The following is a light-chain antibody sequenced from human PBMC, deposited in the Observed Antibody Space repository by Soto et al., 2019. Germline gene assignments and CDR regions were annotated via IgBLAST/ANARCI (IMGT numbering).Light chain of an antibody. CDR2: AVS. CDR1: RSDVGAYNY. J-gene: IGLJ2*01. Sequence: QSALTQPASVSGSPGQSITISCNGSRSDVGAYNYVSWYQHHPGKVPKLIIYAVSNRPSGVSNRFSGSKSANTASLTISGLRAEDEAEYYCTSYIGTDLLVFGGGTQLTVL. V-gene: IGLV2-14*01. CDR3: TSYIGTDLLV.